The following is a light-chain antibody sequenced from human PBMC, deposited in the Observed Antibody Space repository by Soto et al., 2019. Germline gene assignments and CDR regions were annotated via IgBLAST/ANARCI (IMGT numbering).Light chain of an antibody. Sequence: DIQMTQSPSSLSASVGDRVTITCQASQDIYDYLNWYQQKPGKAPKLLIYDASSLESGVPSRFSGSGSGTEFTLTISSLQPDDFATYYCQQYNSYSPWTFGQGTKVDIK. V-gene: IGKV1-5*01. J-gene: IGKJ1*01. CDR1: QDIYDY. CDR2: DAS. CDR3: QQYNSYSPWT.